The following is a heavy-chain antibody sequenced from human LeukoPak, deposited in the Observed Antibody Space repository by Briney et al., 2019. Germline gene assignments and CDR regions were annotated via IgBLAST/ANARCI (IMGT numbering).Heavy chain of an antibody. CDR2: INAGNGNT. D-gene: IGHD6-19*01. J-gene: IGHJ5*02. V-gene: IGHV1-3*01. CDR3: ARIQGSGWYRGHSGNWFDP. Sequence: GASVKVSRKASGYTFTSYAMHWVRQAPGQRLEWMGWINAGNGNTKYSQKFQGRVTITRDTSASTAYMELSSLRSEDTAVYYCARIQGSGWYRGHSGNWFDPWGQGTLVTVSS. CDR1: GYTFTSYA.